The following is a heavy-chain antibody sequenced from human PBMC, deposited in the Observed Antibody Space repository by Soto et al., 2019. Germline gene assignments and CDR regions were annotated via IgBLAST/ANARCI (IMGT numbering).Heavy chain of an antibody. CDR2: INTGNGNT. J-gene: IGHJ4*02. CDR3: ARNPISTVNIDY. D-gene: IGHD4-17*01. CDR1: GYTFTSYA. V-gene: IGHV1-3*04. Sequence: GASVQVSCKASGYTFTSYAMHWVRQAPGQRLEWMGWINTGNGNTKYSQKFQGRVTITRDTSASTAYMELSSLRSEDTAVYYCARNPISTVNIDYWGQGPQVTVSS.